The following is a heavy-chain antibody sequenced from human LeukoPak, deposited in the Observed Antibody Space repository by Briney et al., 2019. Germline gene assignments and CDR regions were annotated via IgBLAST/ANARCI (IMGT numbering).Heavy chain of an antibody. J-gene: IGHJ4*02. CDR3: ARGFEYNYRYTFGH. CDR2: INSGST. V-gene: IGHV4-59*01. Sequence: PSETLSLTCTVSGGSISSYYWSWIRQPPGKGLEWIGYINSGSTDYHPSLKSRVTISVDTSKRQFSLKLSSVTAADTAVYYCARGFEYNYRYTFGHRGQGTLVSVSS. D-gene: IGHD5-18*01. CDR1: GGSISSYY.